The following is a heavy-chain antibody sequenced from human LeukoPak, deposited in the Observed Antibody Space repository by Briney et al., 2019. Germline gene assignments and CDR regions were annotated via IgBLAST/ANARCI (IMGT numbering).Heavy chain of an antibody. J-gene: IGHJ4*02. CDR2: INHSGST. D-gene: IGHD4-17*01. V-gene: IGHV4-34*01. Sequence: SETLSLTCAVYGGSFSGYYRSWIRQPPGKGLEWIGEINHSGSTNYNPSLKSRVTISVDTSKNQFSLKLSSVTAADTAVYYCARELGDYLFDYWGQGTLVTVSS. CDR3: ARELGDYLFDY. CDR1: GGSFSGYY.